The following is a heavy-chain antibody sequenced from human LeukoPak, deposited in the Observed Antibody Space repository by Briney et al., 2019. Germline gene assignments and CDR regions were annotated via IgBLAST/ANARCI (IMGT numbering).Heavy chain of an antibody. V-gene: IGHV3-33*01. CDR2: IWYDESTK. CDR3: ARKGGWQLPSFDY. CDR1: GFTFSTYG. D-gene: IGHD2-15*01. J-gene: IGHJ4*02. Sequence: GGSLILSCAAPGFTFSTYGMHWVRQAPAKGLERVALIWYDESTKYYGDSVKGRFTISRDTSENTLYLQMDSLRVEDTAVYYCARKGGWQLPSFDYWGLGTLVIVSS.